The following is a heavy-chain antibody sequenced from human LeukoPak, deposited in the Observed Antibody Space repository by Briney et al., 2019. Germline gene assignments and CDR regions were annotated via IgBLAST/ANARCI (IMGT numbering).Heavy chain of an antibody. V-gene: IGHV1-18*01. D-gene: IGHD3-10*01. J-gene: IGHJ4*02. CDR1: GYTFTSYG. Sequence: ASVKVSCKASGYTFTSYGISWVRQAPGQGLEWMGWISAYNGNTNYAQKLQGRGTMPTDKSTSTAYMELRSLRSDDTAVYYCARGPAAHGSAYFDYWGQGTLVTVTS. CDR3: ARGPAAHGSAYFDY. CDR2: ISAYNGNT.